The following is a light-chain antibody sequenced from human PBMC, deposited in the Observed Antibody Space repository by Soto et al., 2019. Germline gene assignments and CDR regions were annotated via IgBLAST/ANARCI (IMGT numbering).Light chain of an antibody. J-gene: IGKJ2*01. CDR1: QSVSSF. CDR2: DVS. Sequence: EIVLTQSPVTLSLSPGDRATLSCRPSQSVSSFLAWYQQKPGQPPRLLIYDVSNRAAGIPARFSGSGSGTDFTLTISSLEPEDFALYYFQQRTDWPPVYTFGQGTKLEIK. V-gene: IGKV3-11*01. CDR3: QQRTDWPPVYT.